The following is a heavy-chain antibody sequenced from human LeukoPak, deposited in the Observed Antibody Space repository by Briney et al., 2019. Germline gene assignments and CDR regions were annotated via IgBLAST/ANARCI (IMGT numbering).Heavy chain of an antibody. D-gene: IGHD3-9*01. Sequence: ASVKVSCKASGYTFTSYYMHWVRQAPGQGLEWMGIINPSGGSTSYAQKFQDRVTMTRDTSTSTVYMELSSLRSEDTAVYYCARDLDILTGYYKPNNWFDPWGQGTLVTVSS. V-gene: IGHV1-46*01. J-gene: IGHJ5*02. CDR1: GYTFTSYY. CDR2: INPSGGST. CDR3: ARDLDILTGYYKPNNWFDP.